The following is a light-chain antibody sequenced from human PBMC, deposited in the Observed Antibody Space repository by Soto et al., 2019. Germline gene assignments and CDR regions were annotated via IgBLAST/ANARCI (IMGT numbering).Light chain of an antibody. CDR2: DAS. Sequence: EIVMTQSPATLSLSPGEGATLSCRASQSVTSKLAWYQQKPGQAPRLLIYDASTRATGIPARFSGSGSGTEFTLTISRLQSEDFAVYYCQQYNDWPPKTFGQGTKVEIK. CDR1: QSVTSK. V-gene: IGKV3D-15*01. CDR3: QQYNDWPPKT. J-gene: IGKJ1*01.